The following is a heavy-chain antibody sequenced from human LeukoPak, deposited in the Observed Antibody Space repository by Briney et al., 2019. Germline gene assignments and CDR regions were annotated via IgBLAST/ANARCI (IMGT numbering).Heavy chain of an antibody. CDR2: INTNTGNP. J-gene: IGHJ5*02. Sequence: ASVKVSCKASGYTFTSYAMNWVRQAPGQGLEWMGWINTNTGNPTYAQGFTGRFVFSLDASVSTAYLQISSLKAEDTAVYYCARGGNSSGGSCYSGWFDPWGQGTLVTVSS. CDR3: ARGGNSSGGSCYSGWFDP. D-gene: IGHD2-15*01. V-gene: IGHV7-4-1*02. CDR1: GYTFTSYA.